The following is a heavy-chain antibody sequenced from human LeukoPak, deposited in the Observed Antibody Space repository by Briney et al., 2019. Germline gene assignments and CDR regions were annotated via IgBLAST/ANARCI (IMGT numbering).Heavy chain of an antibody. Sequence: GKSLRSSCKGSGYTFPSYWIGWVRQMPGKGLEWIGIIYPGNSDARFSPSFQGQVTISADKSITTAYLQWSSLKASDTAVYYCARILEGYCDTASCYTLDYWGQGTLVTVSS. D-gene: IGHD2-2*02. CDR1: GYTFPSYW. CDR2: IYPGNSDA. CDR3: ARILEGYCDTASCYTLDY. J-gene: IGHJ4*02. V-gene: IGHV5-51*01.